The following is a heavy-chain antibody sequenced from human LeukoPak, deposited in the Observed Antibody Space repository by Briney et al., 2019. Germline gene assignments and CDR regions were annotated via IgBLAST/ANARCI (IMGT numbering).Heavy chain of an antibody. D-gene: IGHD6-19*01. J-gene: IGHJ4*02. CDR2: IYKSGST. CDR3: ARDGPQWLADFYY. CDR1: GGSINTYQ. V-gene: IGHV4-59*12. Sequence: PSETLSLTFNVSGGSINTYQWSWIRQPPGKGLEWIGNIYKSGSTNYNPSLKSRVTISIDTSEKQFSLRLSSVTAADTAVYYCARDGPQWLADFYYWGQGSLVTVSS.